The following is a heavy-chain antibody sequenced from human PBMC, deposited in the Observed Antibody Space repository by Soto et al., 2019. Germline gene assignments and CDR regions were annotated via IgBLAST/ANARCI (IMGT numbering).Heavy chain of an antibody. CDR3: VRPNNYDTSGYKYDW. D-gene: IGHD3-22*01. J-gene: IGHJ4*02. Sequence: GASVKVSCKASGYTFTGYHMHWVRQAPGQGLEWMGWINPNSGDTNYAQKFQGRVTMTRDTSISTAYMELSRLTSGDTAVYYCVRPNNYDTSGYKYDWWGQGTLVTSPQ. CDR2: INPNSGDT. V-gene: IGHV1-2*02. CDR1: GYTFTGYH.